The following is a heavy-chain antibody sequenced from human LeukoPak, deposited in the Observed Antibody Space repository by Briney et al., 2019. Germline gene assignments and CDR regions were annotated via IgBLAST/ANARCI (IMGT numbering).Heavy chain of an antibody. V-gene: IGHV4-4*07. CDR2: IYTSGST. Sequence: SETLSLTCTVSGSSISNYYWSWIRQPAGKGLEWIGRIYTSGSTNYNPSLKSRVTMSVDTSKNQFSLKLSSVTAADTAVYYCARGIFPVATIKDYYYYGMDVWGQGTTVTVSS. J-gene: IGHJ6*02. CDR1: GSSISNYY. CDR3: ARGIFPVATIKDYYYYGMDV. D-gene: IGHD5-12*01.